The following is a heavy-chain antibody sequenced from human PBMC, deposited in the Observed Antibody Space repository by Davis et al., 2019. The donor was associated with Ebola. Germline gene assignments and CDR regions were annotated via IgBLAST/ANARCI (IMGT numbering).Heavy chain of an antibody. CDR3: AREGRGSSSWHQFDP. D-gene: IGHD6-13*01. CDR1: GYTFTSYG. J-gene: IGHJ5*02. CDR2: IIPIFGTA. Sequence: SVKVSCKASGYTFTSYGISWVRQAPGQGLEWMGGIIPIFGTANYAQKFQGRVTITADKSTSTAYMELSSLRSEDTAVYYCAREGRGSSSWHQFDPWGQGTLVTVSS. V-gene: IGHV1-69*06.